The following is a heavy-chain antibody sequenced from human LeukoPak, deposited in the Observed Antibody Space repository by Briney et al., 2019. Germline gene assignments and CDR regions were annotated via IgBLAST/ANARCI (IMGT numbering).Heavy chain of an antibody. J-gene: IGHJ3*02. CDR3: ASGGIAAAWAFDI. CDR2: ISSSSSYI. V-gene: IGHV3-21*01. CDR1: GFTFSSYS. Sequence: GGSLRLSCAASGFTFSSYSMNWVRQAPGKGLEWVSSISSSSSYIYYADSVKGRFTISRDNAKNSLYLQMNSLRAEDTAVYYCASGGIAAAWAFDIWGQGTMVTVSS. D-gene: IGHD6-13*01.